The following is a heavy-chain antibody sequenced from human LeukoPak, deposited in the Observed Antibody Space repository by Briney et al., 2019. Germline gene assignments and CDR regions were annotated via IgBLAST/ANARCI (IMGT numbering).Heavy chain of an antibody. CDR3: AREHATSALDH. CDR2: INPSGGSSGAT. J-gene: IGHJ5*02. V-gene: IGHV1-46*01. Sequence: ASVKVSCKTSGYTFSSHYWHWVRQAPGQGLEWIGIINPSGGSSGATTYAQKFRGRVSMTRYMSTNTVYMEMSSLRSEDTAVYYCAREHATSALDHWGQGTLVTVSS. CDR1: GYTFSSHY. D-gene: IGHD2-2*01.